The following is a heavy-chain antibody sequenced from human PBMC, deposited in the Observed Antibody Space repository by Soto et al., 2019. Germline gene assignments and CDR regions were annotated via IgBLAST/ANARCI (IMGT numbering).Heavy chain of an antibody. J-gene: IGHJ4*01. V-gene: IGHV3-15*07. CDR1: GFSFSTAL. Sequence: GGSLILSCAASGFSFSTALINWVRPAPGKGLEWVGRIKSKTDGGTSDFAAPVRGRFAISRDDSESMVYLQMNSLKTEDTAVYYCSTDSYFTLNLVRFDYWGLGTLVTVSS. CDR3: STDSYFTLNLVRFDY. CDR2: IKSKTDGGTS. D-gene: IGHD6-6*01.